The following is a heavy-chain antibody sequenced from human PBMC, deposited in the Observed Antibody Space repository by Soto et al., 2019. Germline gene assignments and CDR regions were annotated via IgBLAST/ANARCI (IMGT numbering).Heavy chain of an antibody. V-gene: IGHV4-31*03. Sequence: SETLSLTCTVSGGSISSGGYCWTWIRQHPGKGLEWIGYIYYSGSTYYNPSLKSRASRSVDTSKNQLSLKVNSVTDADTAVYYCAREPDIVLIPADYYYGVDVWGQRTTVNVSS. D-gene: IGHD2-2*01. CDR1: GGSISSGGYC. J-gene: IGHJ6*02. CDR3: AREPDIVLIPADYYYGVDV. CDR2: IYYSGST.